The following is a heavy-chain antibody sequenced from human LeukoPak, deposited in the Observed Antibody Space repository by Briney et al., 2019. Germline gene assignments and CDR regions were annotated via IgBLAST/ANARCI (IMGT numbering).Heavy chain of an antibody. CDR2: IIPSFGTA. CDR1: GGTFSNFA. V-gene: IGHV1-69*13. D-gene: IGHD2-15*01. Sequence: SVKVSCKASGGTFSNFAISWVRQAPGQGLEWMGGIIPSFGTANYAQKFLGRATITADESTTTAYLELSSLRSEDTAVYYCARIAVVVAPSQGYYYYGMDVWGQGTTVTVSS. J-gene: IGHJ6*02. CDR3: ARIAVVVAPSQGYYYYGMDV.